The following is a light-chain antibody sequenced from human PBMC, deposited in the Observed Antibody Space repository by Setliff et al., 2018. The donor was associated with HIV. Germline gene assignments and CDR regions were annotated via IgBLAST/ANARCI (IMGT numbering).Light chain of an antibody. CDR2: QDT. Sequence: SYELTPPPSVSVSPGQTASITCSGDALGDKFTSWYQQHPGQSPILLIYQDTRRPSGIPERFSGSNSGNTATLTISGTQAMDEADYYCQAWDSSSYVFGTWTKVTVL. CDR1: ALGDKF. J-gene: IGLJ1*01. V-gene: IGLV3-1*01. CDR3: QAWDSSSYV.